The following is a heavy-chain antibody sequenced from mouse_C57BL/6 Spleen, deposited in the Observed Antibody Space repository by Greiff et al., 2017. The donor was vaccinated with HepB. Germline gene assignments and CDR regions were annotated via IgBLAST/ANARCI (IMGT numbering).Heavy chain of an antibody. CDR2: ISSGSSTI. Sequence: EVKLQESGGGLVKPGGSLKLSCAASGFTFSDYGMHWVRQAPEKGLEWVAYISSGSSTIYYADTVKGRFTISRDNAKNTLFLQMTSLRSEDTAMYYCARNYYSNPWYFDVWGTGTTVTVSS. J-gene: IGHJ1*03. V-gene: IGHV5-17*01. CDR1: GFTFSDYG. D-gene: IGHD2-5*01. CDR3: ARNYYSNPWYFDV.